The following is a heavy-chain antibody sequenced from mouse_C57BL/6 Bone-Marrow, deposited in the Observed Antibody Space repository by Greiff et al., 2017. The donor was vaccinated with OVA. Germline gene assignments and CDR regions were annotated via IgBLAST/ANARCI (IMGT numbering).Heavy chain of an antibody. D-gene: IGHD1-1*01. J-gene: IGHJ1*03. CDR3: ARWSTVVAFPWYFDV. V-gene: IGHV1-42*01. CDR2: INPSTGGT. Sequence: EVQLQQSGPELVKPGASVKISCKASGYSFTGYYMNWVKQSPEKSLEWIGEINPSTGGTTYNQKFKAKATLTVDKSSSTAYMQLKSLTSEDSAVYYCARWSTVVAFPWYFDVWGTGTTVTVSA. CDR1: GYSFTGYY.